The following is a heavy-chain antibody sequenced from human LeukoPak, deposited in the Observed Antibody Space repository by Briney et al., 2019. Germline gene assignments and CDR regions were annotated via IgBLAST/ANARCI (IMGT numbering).Heavy chain of an antibody. CDR3: ARVRDYYDSSGYSDYFDY. CDR2: IYYSGST. D-gene: IGHD3-22*01. Sequence: SVTLSLTCTVSGGSISSYYWSWIRQPPGKGLEWIGYIYYSGSTNYNPSLKSRVTISVDTSKNQFSLKLSSVTAADTAVYYCARVRDYYDSSGYSDYFDYWGQGTLVTVSS. V-gene: IGHV4-59*01. CDR1: GGSISSYY. J-gene: IGHJ4*02.